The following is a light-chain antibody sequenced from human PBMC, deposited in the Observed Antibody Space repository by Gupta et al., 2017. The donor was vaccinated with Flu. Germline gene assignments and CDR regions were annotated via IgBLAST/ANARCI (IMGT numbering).Light chain of an antibody. Sequence: TVTLTCGLASGSVACSVYSRWYQQAPGQAPRIIIYNTNNRSSGVPGRFSGASLGNKAALTIAGAQADDEAHYYCGLYKNSGIWVFGGGTKLTVL. CDR3: GLYKNSGIWV. V-gene: IGLV8-61*01. CDR1: SGSVACSVY. J-gene: IGLJ3*02. CDR2: NTN.